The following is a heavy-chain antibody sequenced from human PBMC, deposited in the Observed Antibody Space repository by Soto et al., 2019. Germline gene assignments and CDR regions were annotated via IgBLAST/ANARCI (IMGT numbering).Heavy chain of an antibody. CDR3: ARLTGGYSNYYYYYYGMDV. J-gene: IGHJ6*02. V-gene: IGHV4-59*08. CDR2: IYYSGST. CDR1: GGSISSYY. Sequence: SETLSLTCTVSGGSISSYYWSWIRQPPGKGLEWIGYIYYSGSTNYNPSLKSRVTISVDTSKNQFSLKLSSVTAADTAVYYCARLTGGYSNYYYYYYGMDVWGQGTTVTVSS. D-gene: IGHD4-4*01.